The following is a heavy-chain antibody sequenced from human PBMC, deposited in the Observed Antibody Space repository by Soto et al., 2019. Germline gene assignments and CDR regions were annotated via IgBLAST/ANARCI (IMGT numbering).Heavy chain of an antibody. CDR2: ISWNSGSI. CDR3: AKEEYSSSSVYYYYYMDV. D-gene: IGHD6-6*01. V-gene: IGHV3-9*01. CDR1: GFTFDDYA. J-gene: IGHJ6*03. Sequence: EVQLVESGGGLVQPGRSLRLSCAASGFTFDDYAMHWVRQAPGKCLEWVSGISWNSGSIGYADSVKGRFTISRDNAKNSLYLQMNSLRAEDTALYYCAKEEYSSSSVYYYYYMDVWGKGTTVTVSS.